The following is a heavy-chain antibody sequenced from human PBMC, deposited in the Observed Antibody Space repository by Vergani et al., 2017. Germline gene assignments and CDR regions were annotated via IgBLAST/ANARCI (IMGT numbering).Heavy chain of an antibody. D-gene: IGHD2-15*01. J-gene: IGHJ2*01. CDR2: LIPIFGTA. CDR3: ARGCSGGSCYSASDWYFDL. CDR1: GGTFSSYA. V-gene: IGHV1-69*18. Sequence: QVQLVQSGAEVKKPGSSVKVSCKASGGTFSSYAISWVRQAPGPGLEWMGRLIPIFGTANYAQKFQGRVTITADESTSTAYMEPSSLRSEDTAVYYCARGCSGGSCYSASDWYFDLWGRGTLVTVSS.